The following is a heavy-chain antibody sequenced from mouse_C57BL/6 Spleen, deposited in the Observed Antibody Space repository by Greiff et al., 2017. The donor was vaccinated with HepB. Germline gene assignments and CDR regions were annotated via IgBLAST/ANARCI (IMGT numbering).Heavy chain of an antibody. CDR2: IYPSDSET. CDR3: ALMVTTGYYAMDY. V-gene: IGHV1-61*01. CDR1: GYTFTSYW. D-gene: IGHD2-2*01. J-gene: IGHJ4*01. Sequence: QVQLQQPGAELVRPGSSVKLSCKASGYTFTSYWMDWVKQRPGQGLEWIGNIYPSDSETHYNQKFKDKATLTVDKSSSTAYMQLSSLTSEDSAVYYCALMVTTGYYAMDYWGQGTSVTVSS.